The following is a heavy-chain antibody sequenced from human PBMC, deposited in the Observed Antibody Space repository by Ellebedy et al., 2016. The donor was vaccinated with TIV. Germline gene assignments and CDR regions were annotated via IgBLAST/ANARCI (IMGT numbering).Heavy chain of an antibody. Sequence: AASVKVSCKASGYTFTSYGISWVRQAPGQGLEWMGWISAYNGNTNYAQKLQGRVTMTTDTSTSTAYMELRSLRSDDTAVYYCTRDHHKGNPAPILRYFDWFGYEDYYYGMDVWGQGTTVTVSS. D-gene: IGHD3-9*01. J-gene: IGHJ6*02. V-gene: IGHV1-18*01. CDR2: ISAYNGNT. CDR1: GYTFTSYG. CDR3: TRDHHKGNPAPILRYFDWFGYEDYYYGMDV.